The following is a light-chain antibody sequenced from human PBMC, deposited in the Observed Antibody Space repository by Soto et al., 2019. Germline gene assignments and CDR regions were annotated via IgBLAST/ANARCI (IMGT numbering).Light chain of an antibody. CDR2: EDN. CDR1: SGSIAHNS. V-gene: IGLV6-57*04. Sequence: NFMLTQPHSVSESPGKTVTISCTRSSGSIAHNSVQWYQQRPDSAPTAVIFEDNQRPSGVPDRFSGSKSGNTASLTISGLQAEDEADYYCCSYAGSYTFYVFGTGTKLTVL. J-gene: IGLJ1*01. CDR3: CSYAGSYTFYV.